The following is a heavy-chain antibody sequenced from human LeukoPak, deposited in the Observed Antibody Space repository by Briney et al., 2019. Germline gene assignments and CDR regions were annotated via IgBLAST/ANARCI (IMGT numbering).Heavy chain of an antibody. CDR3: ARQSLLYCSSTSCSNWFDP. Sequence: SETLSLTCTVSGGSISSSSYYWGWIRQPPGKGLEWIGSIYYSGSTYYNPSPKSRVTISVDTSKNQFSLKLSSVTAADTAVYYCARQSLLYCSSTSCSNWFDPWGQGTLVTVSS. CDR1: GGSISSSSYY. J-gene: IGHJ5*02. D-gene: IGHD2-2*01. V-gene: IGHV4-39*01. CDR2: IYYSGST.